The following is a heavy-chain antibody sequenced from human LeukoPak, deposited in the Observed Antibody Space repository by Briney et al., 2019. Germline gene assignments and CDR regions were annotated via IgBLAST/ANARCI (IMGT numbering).Heavy chain of an antibody. D-gene: IGHD5-24*01. Sequence: GGSLRLSCAASGFTFSNYAIHWVRQAPGKGLEWVSVISYDGTNKYYADSVKGRFTISRDDSKNTLYLQMNSLKTEDTALYYCARQMATILDGILDYWGQGTLVTVSS. CDR3: ARQMATILDGILDY. CDR1: GFTFSNYA. CDR2: ISYDGTNK. J-gene: IGHJ4*02. V-gene: IGHV3-30*04.